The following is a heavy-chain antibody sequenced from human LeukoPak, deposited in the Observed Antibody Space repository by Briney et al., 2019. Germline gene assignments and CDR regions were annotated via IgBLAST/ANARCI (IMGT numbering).Heavy chain of an antibody. V-gene: IGHV4-30-2*01. CDR3: ARSSPPREWLLSYFDY. J-gene: IGHJ4*02. Sequence: PSQTLSLTCAVSGGSISSGGYSWSWIRQPPGKGLEWIGYIYHSGSTYYNPSLKSRVTISVDTSKNQFSLKLSSVTAADTAVYYCARSSPPREWLLSYFDYWGQGTLVTVSS. CDR2: IYHSGST. D-gene: IGHD3-3*01. CDR1: GGSISSGGYS.